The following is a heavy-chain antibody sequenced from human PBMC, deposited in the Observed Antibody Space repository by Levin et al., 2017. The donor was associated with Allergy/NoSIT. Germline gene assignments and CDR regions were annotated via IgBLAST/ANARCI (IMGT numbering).Heavy chain of an antibody. J-gene: IGHJ4*02. V-gene: IGHV4-34*01. CDR2: INHSGST. D-gene: IGHD3-10*01. CDR1: GGSFSGYY. Sequence: SETLSLTCAVYGGSFSGYYWSWIRQPPGKGLEWIGEINHSGSTNYNPSLKSRVTISVDTSKNQFSLKLSSVTAADTAVYYCARRKGITMVQGQRYFDYWGQGTLVTVSS. CDR3: ARRKGITMVQGQRYFDY.